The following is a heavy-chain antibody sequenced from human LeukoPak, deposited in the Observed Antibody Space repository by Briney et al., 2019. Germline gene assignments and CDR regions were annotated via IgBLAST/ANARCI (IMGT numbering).Heavy chain of an antibody. CDR1: GFTFSSYN. Sequence: GGSLRLSCAASGFTFSSYNMNWVRQAPGKGLEWVGRIKSKTDGGTTDYAAPVKGRFTISRDDSKNTLYLQMNSLKTEDTAVYYCTTDSLYYDSSGDAFDIWGQGTMVTVSS. CDR2: IKSKTDGGTT. V-gene: IGHV3-15*01. J-gene: IGHJ3*02. D-gene: IGHD3-22*01. CDR3: TTDSLYYDSSGDAFDI.